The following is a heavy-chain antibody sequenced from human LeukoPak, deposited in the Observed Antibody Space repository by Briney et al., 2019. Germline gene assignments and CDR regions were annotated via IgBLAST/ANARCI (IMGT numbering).Heavy chain of an antibody. CDR3: ARTDYYGSGSTDY. Sequence: ASVKVSCKASGGTFSSYAISWVRQAPGQGLEWMGGIIPIFGTANYAQKFQGRVTITADESTSTAYMELSSLRSEDTAVYYCARTDYYGSGSTDYWGQGTLVTVSS. J-gene: IGHJ4*02. V-gene: IGHV1-69*13. D-gene: IGHD3-10*01. CDR2: IIPIFGTA. CDR1: GGTFSSYA.